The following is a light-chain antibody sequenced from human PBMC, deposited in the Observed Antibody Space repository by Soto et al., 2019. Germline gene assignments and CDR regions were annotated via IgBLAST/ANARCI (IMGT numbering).Light chain of an antibody. CDR1: SSDVGGYNY. J-gene: IGLJ3*02. Sequence: QSALTQPRSVSGSPGQSDTISCTGTSSDVGGYNYVSWYQQHPGKAPKLMIYDVSQRPSGVPNRFSGSKSDNTASLTISGLQAEYEADYYCCSYAGTYTWVFGGGTKLTVL. CDR2: DVS. V-gene: IGLV2-11*01. CDR3: CSYAGTYTWV.